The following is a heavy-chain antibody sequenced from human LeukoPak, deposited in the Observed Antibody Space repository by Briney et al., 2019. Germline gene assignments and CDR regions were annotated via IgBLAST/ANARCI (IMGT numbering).Heavy chain of an antibody. CDR2: ISGSGSTI. Sequence: GGSLRLSCAASGFTFSDYYMSWIRQAPGKGLEWVSYISGSGSTIYYADSVKGRFTISRDNAKNSLYLQMNSLRAEDTAVYYCARDPGAGEWVFYFDYWGQGTLVTVSS. V-gene: IGHV3-11*04. CDR3: ARDPGAGEWVFYFDY. D-gene: IGHD3-16*01. J-gene: IGHJ4*02. CDR1: GFTFSDYY.